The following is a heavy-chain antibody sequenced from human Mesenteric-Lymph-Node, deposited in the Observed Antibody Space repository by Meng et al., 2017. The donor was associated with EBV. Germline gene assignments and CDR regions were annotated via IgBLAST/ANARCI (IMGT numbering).Heavy chain of an antibody. CDR1: GGSISTSNW. V-gene: IGHV4-4*02. J-gene: IGHJ4*02. CDR2: IYHSGST. D-gene: IGHD1-26*01. Sequence: QQHRQEAGPGLVKPWATPSLTCAVSGGSISTSNWWSCVRQPPGKELEWMGEIYHSGSTNYNPSLKTRVTMSVDKSNNQFSLNLNSVTAADTAVYYCAKDWSVGAGSGSHYWGQGTLVTVSS. CDR3: AKDWSVGAGSGSHY.